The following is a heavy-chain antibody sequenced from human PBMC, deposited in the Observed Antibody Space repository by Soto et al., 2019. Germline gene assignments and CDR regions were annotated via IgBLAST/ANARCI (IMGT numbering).Heavy chain of an antibody. J-gene: IGHJ3*02. V-gene: IGHV3-30*18. CDR3: ANDGPAFEI. Sequence: GGSLRLSCAASGFSFSSYGIHWVRQAPGKGLEWVSVISYDGSSKYYVDSVNGRFTISRDNSKNTLYLQMYSLRPEDTAVYYCANDGPAFEIWGQGTMVTVSS. CDR1: GFSFSSYG. CDR2: ISYDGSSK.